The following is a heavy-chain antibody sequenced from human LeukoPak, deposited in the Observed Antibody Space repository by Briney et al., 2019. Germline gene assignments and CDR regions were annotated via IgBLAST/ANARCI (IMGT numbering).Heavy chain of an antibody. Sequence: GGSLRLSCAASGFTFSSYAMSWVRQVPGKGREWVSAIGVSGGSTFYADSVKGRFTISRDNSKNTLYLQMNSLRAEDTAVYYCAKDRIVGATNGYWGQGTLVTVSS. CDR3: AKDRIVGATNGY. CDR2: IGVSGGST. J-gene: IGHJ4*02. V-gene: IGHV3-23*01. D-gene: IGHD1-26*01. CDR1: GFTFSSYA.